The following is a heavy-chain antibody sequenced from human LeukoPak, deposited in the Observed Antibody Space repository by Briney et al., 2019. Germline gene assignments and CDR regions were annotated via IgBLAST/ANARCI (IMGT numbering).Heavy chain of an antibody. CDR3: ARVLGGAGLLEDYYYYGMDV. D-gene: IGHD3-3*02. J-gene: IGHJ6*02. CDR2: INPSGGST. CDR1: GYTFTSYY. Sequence: GASVKVSCKASGYTFTSYYMHWVRQAPGQGLEWMGIINPSGGSTSYAQKFQGRVTMTRDTSTSTVYMELSSLRSEDTAVYYCARVLGGAGLLEDYYYYGMDVWGQGTTVTVSS. V-gene: IGHV1-46*01.